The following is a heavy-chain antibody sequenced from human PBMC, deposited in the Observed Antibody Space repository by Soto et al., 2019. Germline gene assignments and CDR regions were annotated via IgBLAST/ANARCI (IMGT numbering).Heavy chain of an antibody. J-gene: IGHJ4*02. CDR3: ARLRYFDWLFPRRKYYFDY. CDR1: GGSISSSSYY. Sequence: SETLSLTCTVSGGSISSSSYYWGWIRQPPGKGLEWIGSIYYSGSTYYNPSLKSRVTISVDTSKNQFSLKLSSVTAADTAVYYCARLRYFDWLFPRRKYYFDYWGQGTLVTVSS. D-gene: IGHD3-9*01. CDR2: IYYSGST. V-gene: IGHV4-39*01.